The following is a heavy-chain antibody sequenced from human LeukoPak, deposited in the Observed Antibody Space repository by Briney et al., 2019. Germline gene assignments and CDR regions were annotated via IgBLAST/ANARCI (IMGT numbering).Heavy chain of an antibody. CDR2: INPNSCAT. V-gene: IGHV1-2*02. CDR3: VRVDNARAFDP. Sequence: GASLHVTCLSSLYTLAGYYLHWLRPAPGQGLAWMSWINPNSCATHSAQKFRGRVTLTRETSNNTTYLKLSSLKSDDTAVYYCVRVDNARAFDPWGQGTLVIVSS. D-gene: IGHD1-14*01. J-gene: IGHJ5*02. CDR1: LYTLAGYY.